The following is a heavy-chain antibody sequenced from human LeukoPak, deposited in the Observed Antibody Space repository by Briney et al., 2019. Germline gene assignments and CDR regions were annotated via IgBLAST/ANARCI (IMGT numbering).Heavy chain of an antibody. D-gene: IGHD3-10*01. CDR3: ARPRGSGSPNHGMDV. CDR1: GGSFSGYY. Sequence: PSETLSLTCAVYGGSFSGYYWSWIRQPPGKGLEWIGEINHSGSTNYNPSLKSRVTISVDTSKNQFSLKLSSVTAADTAVYYCARPRGSGSPNHGMDVWGKGTTVTVSS. J-gene: IGHJ6*04. CDR2: INHSGST. V-gene: IGHV4-34*01.